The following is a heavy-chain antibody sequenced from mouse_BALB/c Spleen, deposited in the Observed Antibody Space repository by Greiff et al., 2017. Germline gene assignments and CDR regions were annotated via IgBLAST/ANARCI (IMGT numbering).Heavy chain of an antibody. Sequence: EVQLVESGGGLVKPGGSLKLSCAASGFTFSSYAMSWVRQTPEKRLEWVATISSGGSYTYYPDSVKGRFTISRDNAKNTLYLQMSSLRSEDTAMYYCVRREGWPGAYWGEGTLVTVSA. CDR1: GFTFSSYA. V-gene: IGHV5-9-3*01. CDR3: VRREGWPGAY. D-gene: IGHD2-3*01. CDR2: ISSGGSYT. J-gene: IGHJ3*01.